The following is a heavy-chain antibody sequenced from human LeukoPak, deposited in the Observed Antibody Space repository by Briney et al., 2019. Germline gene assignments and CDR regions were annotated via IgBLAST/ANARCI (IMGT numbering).Heavy chain of an antibody. CDR1: GYIFTSYV. J-gene: IGHJ4*02. V-gene: IGHV1-2*04. D-gene: IGHD1-7*01. CDR2: INPNSGGT. CDR3: ATGEGVNWNYRLVPHDDY. Sequence: ASVKVSCKASGYIFTSYVLHWVRQAPGQGLEWMGWINPNSGGTNYAQKFQGWVTMTRDTSISTAYMELSRLRSDDTAVYYCATGEGVNWNYRLVPHDDYWGQGTLVTVSS.